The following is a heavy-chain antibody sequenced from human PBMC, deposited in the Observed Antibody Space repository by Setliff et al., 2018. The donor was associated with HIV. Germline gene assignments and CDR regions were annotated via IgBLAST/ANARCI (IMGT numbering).Heavy chain of an antibody. CDR2: INPSGGST. J-gene: IGHJ6*03. Sequence: ASVKVSCKASGFTFTEYYIHWVRQATGQGLEWMGIINPSGGSTSYAQKFQGRVTMTRDTSTSTVYMELSSLRSEDTAVYYCARDGYYNSWSGYGYYYYYMDVWGKGTTVTVSS. CDR1: GFTFTEYY. V-gene: IGHV1-46*01. D-gene: IGHD3-3*01. CDR3: ARDGYYNSWSGYGYYYYYMDV.